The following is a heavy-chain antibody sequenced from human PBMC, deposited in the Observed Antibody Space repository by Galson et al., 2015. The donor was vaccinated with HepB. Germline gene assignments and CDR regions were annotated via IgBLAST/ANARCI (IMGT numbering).Heavy chain of an antibody. CDR1: GGTFSSYA. CDR3: ARREYFDSGVGVFDI. Sequence: SVKVSCKASGGTFSSYAISWVRQAPGQGLEWMGGIIPIFGTANYAQKFQGRVTITADESTSTAYMELRSLRSEDTAVYHCARREYFDSGVGVFDIWGQGTMVTVSS. CDR2: IIPIFGTA. V-gene: IGHV1-69*13. D-gene: IGHD3-9*01. J-gene: IGHJ3*02.